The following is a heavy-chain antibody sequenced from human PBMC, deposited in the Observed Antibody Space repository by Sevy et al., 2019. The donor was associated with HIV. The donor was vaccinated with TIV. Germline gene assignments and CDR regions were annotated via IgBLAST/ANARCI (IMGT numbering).Heavy chain of an antibody. CDR3: AGENAWGRGYS. CDR1: GGSITSLY. J-gene: IGHJ4*02. V-gene: IGHV4-59*08. Sequence: SETVSLTCTVSGGSITSLYWNWIRQLPGKGLEWIANIYYNGHINYNPSLKSRVTLSLDTSKNQFSLRLSSVTAADTAMYYCAGENAWGRGYSWGQGTLVTVSS. D-gene: IGHD1-26*01. CDR2: IYYNGHI.